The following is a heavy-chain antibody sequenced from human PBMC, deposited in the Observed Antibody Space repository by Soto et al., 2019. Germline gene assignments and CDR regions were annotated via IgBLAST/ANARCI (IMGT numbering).Heavy chain of an antibody. CDR3: TLIFCTGSGRPLLKGFEP. Sequence: EIQLVESGGDLVQPGGSLKISCAASGFNFNGSSIHWVRQSSERALEWIGRIRSKPNNYATSYSPTVKGRFSVSRDDTKSVEYLHMSSLTAEDTAIYYCTLIFCTGSGRPLLKGFEPWGQGTLVTVSS. D-gene: IGHD3-10*01. V-gene: IGHV3-73*02. J-gene: IGHJ5*02. CDR2: IRSKPNNYAT. CDR1: GFNFNGSS.